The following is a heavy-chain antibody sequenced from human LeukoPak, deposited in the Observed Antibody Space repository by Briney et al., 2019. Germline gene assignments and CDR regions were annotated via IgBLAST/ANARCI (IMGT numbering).Heavy chain of an antibody. CDR2: MNPNSGNT. CDR1: GYTFTSYD. Sequence: GASVKVSCTASGYTFTSYDINWVRQATGQGFEWMGWMNPNSGNTGYAQKFQGRVTMTRNTSISTAYMEVSSLRSEDTAVYYCAKSRSSWYDNGMDVWGQGTTVTVSS. D-gene: IGHD6-13*01. V-gene: IGHV1-8*01. J-gene: IGHJ6*02. CDR3: AKSRSSWYDNGMDV.